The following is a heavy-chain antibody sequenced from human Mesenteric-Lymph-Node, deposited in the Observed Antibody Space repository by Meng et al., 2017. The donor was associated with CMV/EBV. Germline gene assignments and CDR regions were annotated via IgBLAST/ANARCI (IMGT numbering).Heavy chain of an antibody. CDR2: IYPGDSDT. Sequence: YSFTSYWIGWVRQMPGKGLEWMGIIYPGDSDTRYSPSFQGQVTISADKSISTAYLQWSSLKASDTAMYYCARSSYYDSSGYYHDFDYWGRGTLVTVSS. V-gene: IGHV5-51*01. CDR1: YSFTSYW. J-gene: IGHJ4*02. D-gene: IGHD3-22*01. CDR3: ARSSYYDSSGYYHDFDY.